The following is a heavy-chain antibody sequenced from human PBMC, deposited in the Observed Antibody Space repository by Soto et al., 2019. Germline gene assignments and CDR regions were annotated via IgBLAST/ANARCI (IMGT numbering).Heavy chain of an antibody. CDR2: TKNKANSYTT. CDR3: VRVDLSASEFRLFDS. V-gene: IGHV3-72*01. J-gene: IGHJ4*02. D-gene: IGHD3-10*01. Sequence: EVQLEESGGGLVQPGGSLRLSCAASGFTFSDHYMDWVRQAPGKGLEWVGRTKNKANSYTTEYAASVKGRFTITRDDSKIPVHLQMTSLNAEDSPMYYGVRVDLSASEFRLFDSGAQGPLVTVSA. CDR1: GFTFSDHY.